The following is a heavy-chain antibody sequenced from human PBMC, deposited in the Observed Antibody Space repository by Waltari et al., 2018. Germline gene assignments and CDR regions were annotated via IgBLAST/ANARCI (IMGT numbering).Heavy chain of an antibody. CDR3: ARGSRLPFFDW. D-gene: IGHD4-17*01. Sequence: QVQLVQSGAEVKKPGASVKVSCKASGYTFTSYAMHWVRQAPGQRLEWMGWINAGNGNTKYSQKFQGRVTITSDTFARTTYMELRSLRSEDMAVYFCARGSRLPFFDWWGQGTLVSVSS. CDR1: GYTFTSYA. CDR2: INAGNGNT. V-gene: IGHV1-3*01. J-gene: IGHJ4*02.